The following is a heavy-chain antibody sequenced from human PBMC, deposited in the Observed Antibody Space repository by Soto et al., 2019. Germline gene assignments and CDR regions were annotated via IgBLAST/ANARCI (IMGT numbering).Heavy chain of an antibody. J-gene: IGHJ4*02. CDR3: ARGGDGYNQAYKYYFDY. CDR2: IIPMFGTT. Sequence: QVQLVQSGAEVKKPGSSVKVSCRASGGTFSSYTISWVRQAPGQGLEWMGGIIPMFGTTRYAQKFQGRVTITADKSTNTAYMELSSLTSEDTAVYYCARGGDGYNQAYKYYFDYWGQGTLVTVSS. D-gene: IGHD5-12*01. V-gene: IGHV1-69*06. CDR1: GGTFSSYT.